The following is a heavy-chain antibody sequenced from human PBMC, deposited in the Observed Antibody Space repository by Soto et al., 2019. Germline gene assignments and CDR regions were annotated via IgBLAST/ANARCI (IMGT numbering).Heavy chain of an antibody. Sequence: GGSLRLSCAVSGFTFSNFAMSWVRQAPGKGLDWVSGISGSGGMTSYADSVKGRFTISRDNSKNTLYLQMNSLRAEDTAVYYCAKGRRLVTAPYAFDIWGQGTMVTVSS. CDR2: ISGSGGMT. J-gene: IGHJ3*02. V-gene: IGHV3-23*01. CDR3: AKGRRLVTAPYAFDI. CDR1: GFTFSNFA. D-gene: IGHD2-21*02.